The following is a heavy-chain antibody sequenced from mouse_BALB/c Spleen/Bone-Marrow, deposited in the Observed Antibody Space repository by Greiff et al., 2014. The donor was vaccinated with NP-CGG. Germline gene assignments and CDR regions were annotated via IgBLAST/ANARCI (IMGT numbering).Heavy chain of an antibody. CDR2: INPDSRTI. Sequence: VQLQQSGGGLVQPGGSLKLPCAASGFDFSGYWMTWVRQAPGKGLEWIGEINPDSRTINYKPSLKEKFIMSRDNAKNTLYLQMSKVRSEDTALYYCARNGYYGWITYWGQGTLVTVSA. D-gene: IGHD2-3*01. CDR3: ARNGYYGWITY. J-gene: IGHJ3*01. CDR1: GFDFSGYW. V-gene: IGHV4-1*02.